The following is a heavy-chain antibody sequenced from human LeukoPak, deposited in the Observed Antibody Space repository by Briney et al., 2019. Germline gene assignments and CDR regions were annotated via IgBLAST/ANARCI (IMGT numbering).Heavy chain of an antibody. Sequence: GGSLRLFCAAWGFSFSTYAMSWVRRAPGKGVECGSGLSDSGGGTYYAASVKGRFTISRDNSKNTVFLQMSSLRAEDTAVYYCAKDRITISGVVLWDAFDIWGQGTMVTVSS. CDR2: LSDSGGGT. V-gene: IGHV3-23*01. CDR3: AKDRITISGVVLWDAFDI. J-gene: IGHJ3*02. CDR1: GFSFSTYA. D-gene: IGHD3-3*01.